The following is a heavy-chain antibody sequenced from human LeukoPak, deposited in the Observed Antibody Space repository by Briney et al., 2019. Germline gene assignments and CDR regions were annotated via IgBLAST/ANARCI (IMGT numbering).Heavy chain of an antibody. Sequence: GGSLRLSCAASGFTFSTYSMNWVRQAPGKGLEWISYISSSSTTIYYADSVKGRFTISRDNAKNSLYLQMNSLRAEDTAVYYCPLELGEGFDYWGQGTLVTVSS. V-gene: IGHV3-48*01. CDR1: GFTFSTYS. J-gene: IGHJ4*02. CDR2: ISSSSTTI. D-gene: IGHD1-7*01. CDR3: PLELGEGFDY.